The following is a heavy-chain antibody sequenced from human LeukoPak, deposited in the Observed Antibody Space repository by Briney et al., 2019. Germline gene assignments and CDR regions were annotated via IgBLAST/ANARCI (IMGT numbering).Heavy chain of an antibody. Sequence: PSETLSLTCTVSGYSINSGYYWGWIRQPPGMGLEWIGSIYHSGSTYYNPSLKSRVTISVDTSKNQFSLKLSSVTAADTAVYYCAREVRFGGYPGLNWFDPWGQGTLVTVSS. J-gene: IGHJ5*02. CDR1: GYSINSGYY. D-gene: IGHD3-10*01. CDR3: AREVRFGGYPGLNWFDP. V-gene: IGHV4-38-2*02. CDR2: IYHSGST.